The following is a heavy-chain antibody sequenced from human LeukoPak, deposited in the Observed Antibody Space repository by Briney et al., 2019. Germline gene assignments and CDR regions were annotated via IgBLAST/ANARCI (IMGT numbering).Heavy chain of an antibody. D-gene: IGHD3-10*01. CDR3: ARDYYGSGSYYNHYYGMDV. Sequence: SETLSLTCAVSGGSISSSNWWSWVRQPPGKGLEWIGEIYHSGSTNYNPSLKSRVTISVDKSKNQFSLKLSSVTAADTAVYYCARDYYGSGSYYNHYYGMDVWGQGTTVIVSS. CDR2: IYHSGST. V-gene: IGHV4-4*02. CDR1: GGSISSSNW. J-gene: IGHJ6*02.